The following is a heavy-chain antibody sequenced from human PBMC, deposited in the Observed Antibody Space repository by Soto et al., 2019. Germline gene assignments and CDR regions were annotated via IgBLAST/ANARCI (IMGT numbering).Heavy chain of an antibody. CDR1: GGTFSTYA. CDR2: IIPMFGTA. V-gene: IGHV1-69*12. CDR3: ASGIQLWLRRINNGYSG. Sequence: QVQLVQSGAEVKKPESSVKVSCKAPGGTFSTYAISWVRQAPGQGLEWMGGIIPMFGTANYAHRFQDRVTITADESTNTVYMELTSLRSDDTAVYFCASGIQLWLRRINNGYSGWGQGTLVTVSS. J-gene: IGHJ4*02. D-gene: IGHD5-18*01.